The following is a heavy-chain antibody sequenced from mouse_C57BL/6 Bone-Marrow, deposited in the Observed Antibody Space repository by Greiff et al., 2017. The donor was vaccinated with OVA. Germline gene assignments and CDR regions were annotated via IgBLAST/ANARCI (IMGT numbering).Heavy chain of an antibody. CDR3: ASGRDGNYYFDY. CDR2: INPNNGGT. V-gene: IGHV1-26*01. Sequence: VQLQQSGPELVKPGASVKISCKASGYTFTDYYMNWVKQSHGKSLEWIGDINPNNGGTSYNQKFKGKATLTVDKSSSTAYMELRSLTSEDSAVYYCASGRDGNYYFDYWGQGTTLTVSS. J-gene: IGHJ2*01. D-gene: IGHD2-1*01. CDR1: GYTFTDYY.